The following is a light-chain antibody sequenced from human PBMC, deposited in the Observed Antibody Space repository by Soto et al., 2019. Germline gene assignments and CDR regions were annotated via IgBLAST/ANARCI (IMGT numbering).Light chain of an antibody. J-gene: IGKJ2*01. V-gene: IGKV3-20*01. Sequence: EIVLTQSPGTLSLSPGEGGTLSCRASQSISRSYLAWYQQKPGQSPRLLIYAASNRATGIPDSFSGSVSGPDFTLTISRLEPEDFVVYYCQLYGGSHMFSFGQGTKREIK. CDR1: QSISRSY. CDR3: QLYGGSHMFS. CDR2: AAS.